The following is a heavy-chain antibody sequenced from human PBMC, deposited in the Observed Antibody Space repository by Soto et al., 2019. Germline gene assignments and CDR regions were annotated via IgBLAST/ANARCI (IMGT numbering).Heavy chain of an antibody. CDR1: GGSISSSSYY. D-gene: IGHD2-2*01. J-gene: IGHJ6*02. CDR3: ATLAIVVVVPAARDYGMDV. CDR2: IYYSGST. V-gene: IGHV4-39*01. Sequence: KPSETLSLTCTVSGGSISSSSYYWGWIRQPPGKGLEWIGSIYYSGSTYYNPSLKSRVTISVDTSKNQFSLKLSSVTAADTAVYYCATLAIVVVVPAARDYGMDVWGQGTTVTVSS.